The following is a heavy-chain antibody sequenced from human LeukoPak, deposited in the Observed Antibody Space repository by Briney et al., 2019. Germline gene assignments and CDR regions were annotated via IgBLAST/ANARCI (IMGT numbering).Heavy chain of an antibody. CDR3: ARGADSSSWYYYYYYMDV. V-gene: IGHV1-8*01. CDR2: MNPNSGNT. CDR1: GYTFTSYD. D-gene: IGHD6-13*01. Sequence: SVKVSCKASGYTFTSYDINWVRQATGQGLEWMGWMNPNSGNTGYAQKFQGRVTMTRNTSISTAYMELSSLRSEDTAVYYCARGADSSSWYYYYYYMDVWGKGTTVTVSS. J-gene: IGHJ6*03.